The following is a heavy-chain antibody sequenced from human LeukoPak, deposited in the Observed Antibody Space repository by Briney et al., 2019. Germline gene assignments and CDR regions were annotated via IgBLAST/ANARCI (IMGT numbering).Heavy chain of an antibody. V-gene: IGHV4-34*01. CDR1: GGSFSGYY. J-gene: IGHJ4*02. Sequence: SETLSLTCAVYGGSFSGYYWSWIRQPPGKGLEWIGEINHSGSTNYNPSLKSRVTISVDTSKDQFSLKLSSVTAADTAVYYCARDRWRSYDFWSGPIDYWGQGTLVTVSS. CDR3: ARDRWRSYDFWSGPIDY. CDR2: INHSGST. D-gene: IGHD3-3*01.